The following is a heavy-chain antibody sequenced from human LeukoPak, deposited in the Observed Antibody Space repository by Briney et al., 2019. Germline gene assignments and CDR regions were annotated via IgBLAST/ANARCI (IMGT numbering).Heavy chain of an antibody. CDR2: IYPGGSDT. CDR1: GYSFSNYW. V-gene: IGHV5-51*01. Sequence: GESLKISCKGSGYSFSNYWICRVRHMPGRGLEWVVIIYPGGSDTKYNPSFQGQVTITADNSISTAYLQWSSLKASDTAMDYCARLRCGGDGYSGVDAFDIWGQGTMVTVSS. CDR3: ARLRCGGDGYSGVDAFDI. J-gene: IGHJ3*02. D-gene: IGHD2-21*02.